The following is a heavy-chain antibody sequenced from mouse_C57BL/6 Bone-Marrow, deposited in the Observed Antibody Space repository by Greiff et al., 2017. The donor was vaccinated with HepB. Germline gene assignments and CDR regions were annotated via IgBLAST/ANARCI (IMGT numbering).Heavy chain of an antibody. CDR1: GYTFTSYW. J-gene: IGHJ3*01. Sequence: QVQLKQPGAELVKPGASVKLSCKASGYTFTSYWMQWVKQRPGQGLEWIGEIDPSDSYTNYNQKFKGKATLTVDTSSSTAYMQLSSLTSEDSAVYYCARGYYGWFAYWGQGTLVTVSA. V-gene: IGHV1-50*01. CDR2: IDPSDSYT. D-gene: IGHD1-1*01. CDR3: ARGYYGWFAY.